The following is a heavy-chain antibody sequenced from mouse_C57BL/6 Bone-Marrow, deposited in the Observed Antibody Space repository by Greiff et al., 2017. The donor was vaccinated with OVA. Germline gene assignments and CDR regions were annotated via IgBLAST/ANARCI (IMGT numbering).Heavy chain of an antibody. V-gene: IGHV5-16*01. CDR3: ARGGDYYYGSTWFAY. Sequence: EVQRVESAGGLVQPGSSMKLSCTASGFTFSDYYMAWVRQVPEKGLEWVANINYDGSSTYYLDSLKSRFIISRDNAKNILYLQMSSLKSEDTATYYCARGGDYYYGSTWFAYWGQGTLVTVSA. D-gene: IGHD1-1*01. J-gene: IGHJ3*01. CDR2: INYDGSST. CDR1: GFTFSDYY.